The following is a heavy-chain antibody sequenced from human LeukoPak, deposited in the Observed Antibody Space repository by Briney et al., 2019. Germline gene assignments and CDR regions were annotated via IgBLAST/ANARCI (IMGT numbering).Heavy chain of an antibody. V-gene: IGHV4-34*01. CDR2: INHSGST. J-gene: IGHJ3*02. Sequence: PSETLSLTCAVYGGSFSGYYWSWIRQPPGKGLEWIGEINHSGSTNYNPSLKSRVTISVDTSKNQFSLKLSSVTAADTAVYYCARRNTIFGVVTPGAFDIWGQGTMVTVSS. D-gene: IGHD3-3*01. CDR3: ARRNTIFGVVTPGAFDI. CDR1: GGSFSGYY.